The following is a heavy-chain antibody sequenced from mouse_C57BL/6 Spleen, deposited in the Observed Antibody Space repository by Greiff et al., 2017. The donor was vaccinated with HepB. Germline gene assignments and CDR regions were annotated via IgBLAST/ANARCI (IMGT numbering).Heavy chain of an antibody. D-gene: IGHD1-1*01. Sequence: QVQLQQPGAELVKPGASVKMSCKASGYTFTSYWITWVKQRPGQGLEWIGDIYPGSGSTNYNEKFKSKATLTVDTSSSTAYMQLSSLTSEDSAVYYCARKRITTDYFDYWGQGTTLTVSS. CDR2: IYPGSGST. J-gene: IGHJ2*01. V-gene: IGHV1-55*01. CDR1: GYTFTSYW. CDR3: ARKRITTDYFDY.